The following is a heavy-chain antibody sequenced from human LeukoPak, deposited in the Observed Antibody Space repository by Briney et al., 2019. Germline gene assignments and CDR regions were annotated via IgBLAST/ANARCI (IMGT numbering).Heavy chain of an antibody. CDR3: ARVATGTTADY. CDR1: GYTFTSNY. Sequence: ASVKVSCKASGYTFTSNYIHWVRQAPGQGLEWMGMIYPRDGSTSYAQKFQGRVTVTRDTSTSTVHMELSSLRSEDTAVYYCARVATGTTADYWGQGTLVTVSS. D-gene: IGHD1-1*01. J-gene: IGHJ4*02. V-gene: IGHV1-46*01. CDR2: IYPRDGST.